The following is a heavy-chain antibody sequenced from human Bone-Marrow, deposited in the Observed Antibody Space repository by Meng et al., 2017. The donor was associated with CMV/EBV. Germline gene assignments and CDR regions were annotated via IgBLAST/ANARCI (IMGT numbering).Heavy chain of an antibody. V-gene: IGHV3-7*01. CDR1: GFTFSSYW. D-gene: IGHD2-2*01. CDR2: IKQDGSET. J-gene: IGHJ6*02. CDR3: ARDPVRIVVVPAAMPTYYYYYYGMDV. Sequence: GESLKISCAASGFTFSSYWMSWVRQAPGKGLEWVANIKQDGSETYYVDSVKGRFTMSRDNAKNSLYLQMNSLRAEDTAVYYCARDPVRIVVVPAAMPTYYYYYYGMDVWGQGTTVTVSS.